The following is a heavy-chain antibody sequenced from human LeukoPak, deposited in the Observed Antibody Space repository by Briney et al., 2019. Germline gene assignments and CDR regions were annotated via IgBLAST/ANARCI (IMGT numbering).Heavy chain of an antibody. J-gene: IGHJ4*02. V-gene: IGHV4-4*02. D-gene: IGHD3-10*01. Sequence: PSGTLSLTCAVSGGSISSSNWWSWVRQPPGKGLEWIGEIYHSGSTNYNPSLKSRVTISVDKSKNQFSLKLSSVTAAGTAVYYCARRNYYGSGSYNYFDYWGQGTLVTVSS. CDR2: IYHSGST. CDR3: ARRNYYGSGSYNYFDY. CDR1: GGSISSSNW.